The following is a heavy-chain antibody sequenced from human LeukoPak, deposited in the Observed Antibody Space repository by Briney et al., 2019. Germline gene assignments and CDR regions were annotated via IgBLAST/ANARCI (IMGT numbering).Heavy chain of an antibody. Sequence: PGGSLRLSCAASGFTFSEYGMHWVRQAPGKGLEWVAFIRNDGSNKYYADSVKGRFTISRDNSKNTLYLQMNSLRAEDTAVYYCAKDPIGYYGSGSYFYWGQGTLVTVSS. CDR3: AKDPIGYYGSGSYFY. CDR2: IRNDGSNK. V-gene: IGHV3-30*02. D-gene: IGHD3-10*01. CDR1: GFTFSEYG. J-gene: IGHJ4*02.